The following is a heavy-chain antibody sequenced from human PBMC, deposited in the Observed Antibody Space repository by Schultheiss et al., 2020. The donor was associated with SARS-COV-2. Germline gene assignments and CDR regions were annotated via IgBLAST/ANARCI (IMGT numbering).Heavy chain of an antibody. J-gene: IGHJ3*02. V-gene: IGHV4-61*08. CDR3: ARDYGDYQAFDI. Sequence: SQTLSLTCTVSGGSISSGGYYWSWIRQHPGKGLEWIGYIYYSGSTNYNPSLKSRVTISVDTSKNQFSLKLSSVTAADTAVYYCARDYGDYQAFDIWGQGTMVTVSS. D-gene: IGHD4-17*01. CDR1: GGSISSGGYY. CDR2: IYYSGST.